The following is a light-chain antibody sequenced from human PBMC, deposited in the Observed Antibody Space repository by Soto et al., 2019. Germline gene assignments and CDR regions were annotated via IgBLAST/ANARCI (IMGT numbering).Light chain of an antibody. V-gene: IGLV3-1*01. Sequence: SYELTQPPSVSVSPGQTASITCSRDKLGDKYACWYQQKPGQSPVLVIYQNNKRPSGIPERFSGSNSGNTATLTISGTQAMDEADYYCQAWDSSTAVFGGATKLTVL. CDR1: KLGDKY. J-gene: IGLJ3*02. CDR3: QAWDSSTAV. CDR2: QNN.